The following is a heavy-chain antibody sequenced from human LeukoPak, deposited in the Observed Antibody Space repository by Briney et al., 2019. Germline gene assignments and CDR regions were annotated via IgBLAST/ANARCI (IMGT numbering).Heavy chain of an antibody. CDR3: ARDYYSGSRDLDY. CDR1: GLTLSSIC. V-gene: IGHV3-74*01. CDR2: ITTDGSST. J-gene: IGHJ4*02. D-gene: IGHD3-10*01. Sequence: GRTLRLSCAASGLTLSSICTHWVPQAPRKRLMWVSLITTDGSSTTYADSVKGRFPISRDNAKNTLYLQMNSLRAEDTAVYDCARDYYSGSRDLDYWGQGTLVTVSS.